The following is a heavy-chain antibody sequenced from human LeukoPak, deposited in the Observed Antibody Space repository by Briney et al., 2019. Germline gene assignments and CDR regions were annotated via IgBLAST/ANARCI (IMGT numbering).Heavy chain of an antibody. J-gene: IGHJ5*01. D-gene: IGHD3-10*01. V-gene: IGHV1-8*03. CDR2: MNPNSGNT. CDR1: GYTFTNYD. Sequence: ASVKVSCKAPGYTFTNYDINWVRQATGQGLEWMGWMNPNSGNTGYAQKFQGRVTITKNTSISTAYMELSSLRSEDTAVYYCARGRTPGTYNWFDPWGQGTLVTVSP. CDR3: ARGRTPGTYNWFDP.